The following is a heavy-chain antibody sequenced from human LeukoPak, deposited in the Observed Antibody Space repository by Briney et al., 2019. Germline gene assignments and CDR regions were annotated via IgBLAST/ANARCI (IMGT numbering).Heavy chain of an antibody. V-gene: IGHV1-2*06. Sequence: GASVKVSCKASGYTFTGYYMHWVRQAPGQGLEWMGRINPNSGGTNYAQKFQGRVTMTRDTSISTAYMELSRLRSDVTAVYYCARDRRTYYYDSSGYWAFDHWGQGTLVTVSS. J-gene: IGHJ4*02. CDR1: GYTFTGYY. CDR3: ARDRRTYYYDSSGYWAFDH. D-gene: IGHD3-22*01. CDR2: INPNSGGT.